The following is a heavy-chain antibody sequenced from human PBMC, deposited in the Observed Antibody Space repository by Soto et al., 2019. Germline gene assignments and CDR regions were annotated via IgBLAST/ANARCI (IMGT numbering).Heavy chain of an antibody. J-gene: IGHJ5*02. CDR2: IIPIFGTA. CDR1: GGTFSSYA. Sequence: SVKVSCKDSGGTFSSYAISWVRQAPGQGLEWMGGIIPIFGTANYAQKFQGRVTITADESTSTAYMELSSLRSEDTAVYYCARELAVTTWYGWFAPWAQGTLVTVSS. CDR3: ARELAVTTWYGWFAP. V-gene: IGHV1-69*13. D-gene: IGHD4-4*01.